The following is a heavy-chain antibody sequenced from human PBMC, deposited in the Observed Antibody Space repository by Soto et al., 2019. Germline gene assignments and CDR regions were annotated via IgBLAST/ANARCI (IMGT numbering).Heavy chain of an antibody. CDR1: GFTFSNYA. J-gene: IGHJ4*02. Sequence: LRLSCAASGFTFSNYAMNWVRQAPGKGLQWVSVICNSGGCTYYADSVKGRFTISRDNSKNTLYLQMNSLRAEDTAVYYCAKGLEVSSVVAPFDYWGQGTLVTVSS. V-gene: IGHV3-23*01. CDR2: ICNSGGCT. D-gene: IGHD1-1*01. CDR3: AKGLEVSSVVAPFDY.